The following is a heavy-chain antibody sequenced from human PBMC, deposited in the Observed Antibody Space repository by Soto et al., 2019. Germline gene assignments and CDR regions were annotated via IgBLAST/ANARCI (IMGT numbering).Heavy chain of an antibody. CDR2: IIPIFGTT. V-gene: IGHV1-69*13. CDR1: GGSFTYT. D-gene: IGHD5-18*01. J-gene: IGHJ6*02. Sequence: SVKVSCKASGGSFTYTLSWVRQAPGQGLEWMGGIIPIFGTTNYAQKFQGRVTVTADESTKTAYMELSTLRSEDTAVYYCARLHSHGTYGMDVRGQGTTVTVSS. CDR3: ARLHSHGTYGMDV.